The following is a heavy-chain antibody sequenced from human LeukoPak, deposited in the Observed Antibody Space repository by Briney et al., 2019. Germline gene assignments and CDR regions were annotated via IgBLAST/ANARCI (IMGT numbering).Heavy chain of an antibody. J-gene: IGHJ4*02. CDR3: ARDSHCSGGSCPLDY. CDR2: ISSSGSTI. Sequence: GGSLRLSCAASGFTFTNYWMNWVRQAPGKGLEWVSYISSSGSTIYYADSVKGRFTISRDNAKNSLYLQMNSLRAEDTAVYYCARDSHCSGGSCPLDYWGQGTLVTVSS. V-gene: IGHV3-48*04. CDR1: GFTFTNYW. D-gene: IGHD2-15*01.